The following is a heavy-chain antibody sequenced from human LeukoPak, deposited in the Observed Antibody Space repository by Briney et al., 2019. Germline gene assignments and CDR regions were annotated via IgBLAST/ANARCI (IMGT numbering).Heavy chain of an antibody. Sequence: SETLSLTCTVSGGSISSYYWSWIRQPPGKGLEWIGYIYYSGSTNYNPSLKSRVTISADTSKNQFSLKLSSVTAADTAVYYCARLGGYKVQIDYWGQGTLVTVSS. D-gene: IGHD5-24*01. CDR1: GGSISSYY. V-gene: IGHV4-59*01. CDR2: IYYSGST. J-gene: IGHJ4*02. CDR3: ARLGGYKVQIDY.